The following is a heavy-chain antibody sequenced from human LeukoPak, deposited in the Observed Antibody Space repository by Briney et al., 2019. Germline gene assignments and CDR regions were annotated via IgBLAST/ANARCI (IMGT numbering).Heavy chain of an antibody. CDR1: GGSISSGGYY. CDR3: ARDHPLAHNAFDI. CDR2: IYYSGST. Sequence: ASQTLSLTCTVSGGSISSGGYYWSWIRQHPGKGLEWIGYIYYSGSTYYNPSLKSRVTISVDTSKNQFSLKLSSVTAADTAVYYCARDHPLAHNAFDIWGQGTMVTVSS. J-gene: IGHJ3*02. V-gene: IGHV4-31*03.